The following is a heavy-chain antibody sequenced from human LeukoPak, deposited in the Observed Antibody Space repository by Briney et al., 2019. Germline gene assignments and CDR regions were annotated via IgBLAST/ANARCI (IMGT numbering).Heavy chain of an antibody. CDR1: GFTFSSYN. V-gene: IGHV3-48*01. CDR3: ATGFMTAPYYFDY. J-gene: IGHJ4*02. CDR2: ISSSSSTI. D-gene: IGHD3-16*01. Sequence: GGSLRLSCAASGFTFSSYNMNWVRQAPGKGLEWVSYISSSSSTIYYADSVKGRFTISRDSAKSSLYLQMNSLRAEDTAVYYCATGFMTAPYYFDYWGQGTLVTVSS.